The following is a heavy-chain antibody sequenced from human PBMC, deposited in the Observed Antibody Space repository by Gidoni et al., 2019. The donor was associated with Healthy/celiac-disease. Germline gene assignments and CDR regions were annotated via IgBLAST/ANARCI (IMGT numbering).Heavy chain of an antibody. D-gene: IGHD3-10*01. CDR2: INHSGST. CDR1: GGSFSGYY. V-gene: IGHV4-34*01. CDR3: ARDIWFGEGKNYYYYYGMDV. J-gene: IGHJ6*02. Sequence: QVQLQQWGAGLLKPSETLSLTCAVYGGSFSGYYWSWIRQPPGKGLEWIGEINHSGSTNYNPSLKSRVTISVDTSKNQFSLKLSSVTAADTAVYYCARDIWFGEGKNYYYYYGMDVWGQGTTVTVSS.